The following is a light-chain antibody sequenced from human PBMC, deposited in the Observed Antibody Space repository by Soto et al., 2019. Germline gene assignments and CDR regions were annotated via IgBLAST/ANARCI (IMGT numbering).Light chain of an antibody. J-gene: IGLJ1*01. CDR3: SSYTSSSTFYV. CDR1: SSDVGGYNY. V-gene: IGLV2-11*01. Sequence: QSALTQPRSVSGSPGQSVTISCTGTSSDVGGYNYVSWYQQHPGKAPKLMISDVTKRPSGVPDRFSGSKSGNTASLTISGLQAEDEADYYCSSYTSSSTFYVFGTGTKLTVL. CDR2: DVT.